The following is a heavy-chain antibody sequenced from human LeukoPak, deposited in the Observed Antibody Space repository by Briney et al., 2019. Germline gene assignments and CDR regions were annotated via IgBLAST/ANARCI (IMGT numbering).Heavy chain of an antibody. D-gene: IGHD6-13*01. CDR3: ATSSSWLYYYYYYMDV. CDR2: ISAYNGNT. J-gene: IGHJ6*03. V-gene: IGHV1-18*01. CDR1: GYTFTSYG. Sequence: ASVKVSCKASGYTFTSYGISWVRQAPGQGLEWMGWISAYNGNTNYAQKLQGRVTMTTDTSTSTAYMELRSLRSDDTAVYYCATSSSWLYYYYYYMDVWGKGTTVTVSS.